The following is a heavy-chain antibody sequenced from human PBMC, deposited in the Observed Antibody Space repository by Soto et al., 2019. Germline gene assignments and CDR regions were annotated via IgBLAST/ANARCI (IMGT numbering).Heavy chain of an antibody. V-gene: IGHV3-33*01. D-gene: IGHD6-19*01. CDR1: GSTFSNYA. CDR2: IWYDGSNK. Sequence: PGGSLRLSCAASGSTFSNYAMHWVRQAPGKGLEWVAVIWYDGSNKYYADSVKGRFTISRDNSKNTLYLQMNSLGVEDTAVYYCARTRSPVAGYDAFDIWGQGTLVTVSS. CDR3: ARTRSPVAGYDAFDI. J-gene: IGHJ3*02.